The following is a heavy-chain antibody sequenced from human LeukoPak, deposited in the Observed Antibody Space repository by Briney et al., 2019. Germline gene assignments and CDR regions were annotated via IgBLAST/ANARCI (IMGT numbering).Heavy chain of an antibody. J-gene: IGHJ4*02. D-gene: IGHD3-10*01. CDR1: GGSISSGGYY. V-gene: IGHV4-31*03. CDR3: ARAPRITMVRGVIIGYFDY. CDR2: IYYSGST. Sequence: SETLSLTCTLSGGSISSGGYYWSWIRQHPGKGLEWIGYIYYSGSTYYNPSLKSRVTISVDTSKNQFSLKLSSVTAACTAASYCARAPRITMVRGVIIGYFDYWGQGTLVTVSS.